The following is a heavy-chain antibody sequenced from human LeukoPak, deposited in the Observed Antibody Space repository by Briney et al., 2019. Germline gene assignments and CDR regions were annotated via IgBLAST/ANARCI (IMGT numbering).Heavy chain of an antibody. V-gene: IGHV4-39*01. CDR2: IYYSGST. CDR1: GGSISSDY. Sequence: KPSETLSLTCTVSGGSISSDYWGWIRQPPGKGLEWIGSIYYSGSTYYNPSLKSRVTISVDTSKNQFSLKLSSVTAADTAVYYCARQTMVRGVSMDVWGQGTTVTVSS. D-gene: IGHD3-10*01. CDR3: ARQTMVRGVSMDV. J-gene: IGHJ6*02.